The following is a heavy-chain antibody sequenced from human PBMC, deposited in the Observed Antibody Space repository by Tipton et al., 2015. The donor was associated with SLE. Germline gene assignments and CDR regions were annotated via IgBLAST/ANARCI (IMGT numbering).Heavy chain of an antibody. J-gene: IGHJ4*02. Sequence: TLSLTCAVSGYSITSANFWGWICQSPGKGLEWLGNLWYAGPTYYNPSPKSRVNISLDTSKNQFSLKVSSVTAADTAVYYCARLYSDLDYWGQGTLVTVSS. CDR2: LWYAGPT. V-gene: IGHV4-38-2*01. CDR3: ARLYSDLDY. CDR1: GYSITSANF. D-gene: IGHD1-26*01.